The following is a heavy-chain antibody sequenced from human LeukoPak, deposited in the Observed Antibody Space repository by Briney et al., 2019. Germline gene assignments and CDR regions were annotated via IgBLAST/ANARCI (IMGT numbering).Heavy chain of an antibody. D-gene: IGHD2-2*03. CDR2: ISGSGGST. CDR3: ANLDIVVVPAAQEDFDY. Sequence: GGSLRLSCAASGFTFSSYAMSWVRQAPGKGLEWVSAISGSGGSTYYADSVKGRFTISRDNSKNTLYLQMNSLRAEDTAVYYCANLDIVVVPAAQEDFDYWGQGTLVTVSS. V-gene: IGHV3-23*01. CDR1: GFTFSSYA. J-gene: IGHJ4*02.